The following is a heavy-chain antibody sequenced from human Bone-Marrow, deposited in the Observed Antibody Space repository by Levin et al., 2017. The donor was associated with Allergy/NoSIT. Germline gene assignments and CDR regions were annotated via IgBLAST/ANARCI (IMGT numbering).Heavy chain of an antibody. CDR1: GFTFSDHY. CDR2: TRNKASSYTT. V-gene: IGHV3-72*01. J-gene: IGHJ6*03. D-gene: IGHD3-3*01. Sequence: PGGSLRLSCAASGFTFSDHYMDWVRQAPGMGLEWVGRTRNKASSYTTEYAASVKGRFTISRDDSKNTLYLQMNSLKTEDTAVYYCARVFGATWTSHYMDVWGNGTTVTVSS. CDR3: ARVFGATWTSHYMDV.